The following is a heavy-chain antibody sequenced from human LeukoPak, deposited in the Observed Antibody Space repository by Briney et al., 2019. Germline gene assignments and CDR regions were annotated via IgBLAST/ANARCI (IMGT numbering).Heavy chain of an antibody. CDR3: AREDNWSAFDI. J-gene: IGHJ3*02. D-gene: IGHD1-20*01. Sequence: SETLSLTCAVYGGSFSGYYWSWIRQPPGKGLEWIGEINHSGSTNYNPSLKSRVTISVDTSKNQFSLKLSSVTAADTAIYYCAREDNWSAFDIWGQGTMVTVSS. V-gene: IGHV4-34*01. CDR1: GGSFSGYY. CDR2: INHSGST.